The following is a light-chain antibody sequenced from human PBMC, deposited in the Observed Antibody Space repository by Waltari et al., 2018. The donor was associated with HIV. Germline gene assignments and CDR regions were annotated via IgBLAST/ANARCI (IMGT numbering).Light chain of an antibody. J-gene: IGKJ2*01. CDR1: QSVSTN. Sequence: EIFLTQSPATLSVSPGDRATLSCRASQSVSTNLAWYQFKPGQAPRLLIRAASTRASGVPARFSGSGSGAEFTLAISSLQSEDFALYYCQQYETWPYTFGQGTKVEIK. CDR2: AAS. CDR3: QQYETWPYT. V-gene: IGKV3-15*01.